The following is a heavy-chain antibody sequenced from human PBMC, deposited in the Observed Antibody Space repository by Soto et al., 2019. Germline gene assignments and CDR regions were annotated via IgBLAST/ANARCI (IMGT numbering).Heavy chain of an antibody. CDR2: ISSSSSYI. J-gene: IGHJ3*02. Sequence: GSLRLSCAASGFTFSSYSMNWVRQAPGKGLEWVSSISSSSSYIYYADSVKGRFTISRDNAKNSLYLQMNSLRAEDTAVYYCAREGLTGDAFDIWGQGTMVTVSS. CDR3: AREGLTGDAFDI. V-gene: IGHV3-21*01. CDR1: GFTFSSYS. D-gene: IGHD7-27*01.